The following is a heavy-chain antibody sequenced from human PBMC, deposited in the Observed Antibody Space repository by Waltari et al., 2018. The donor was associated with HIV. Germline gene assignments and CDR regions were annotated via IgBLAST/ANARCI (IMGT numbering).Heavy chain of an antibody. CDR2: IKTKTDGGTV. V-gene: IGHV3-15*01. D-gene: IGHD3-10*02. J-gene: IGHJ4*02. Sequence: EVQLVESGGGLGMHGGPLRPSCVVAAFTLRNPSMSWVRQAPGKGLEWVGRIKTKTDGGTVDYAAPVTGRFTISRDDSQSTLYLEINSLKTEDTAVYYCTTIQFYYVFEFWGQGTLVTVSS. CDR1: AFTLRNPS. CDR3: TTIQFYYVFEF.